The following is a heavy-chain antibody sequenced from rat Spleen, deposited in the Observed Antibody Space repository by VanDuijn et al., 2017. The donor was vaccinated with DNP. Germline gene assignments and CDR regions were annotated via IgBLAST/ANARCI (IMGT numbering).Heavy chain of an antibody. D-gene: IGHD3-2*01. Sequence: EVQLVESGGGLVQPGRSLKLSCAASGFTFSNYGMAWVRQAPTKGLEWVASITNSGGSTYYRDSVKGRFTISRDNAKSTLYLQMDSLRSEDTATYYCTTSRLVYWGQGVMVTVSS. J-gene: IGHJ2*01. CDR3: TTSRLVY. CDR2: ITNSGGST. CDR1: GFTFSNYG. V-gene: IGHV5-27*01.